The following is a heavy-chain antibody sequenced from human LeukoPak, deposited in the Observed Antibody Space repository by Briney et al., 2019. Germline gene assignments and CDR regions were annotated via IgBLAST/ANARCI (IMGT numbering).Heavy chain of an antibody. J-gene: IGHJ4*02. CDR2: IDWDDDR. D-gene: IGHD3-10*01. CDR3: ARSPMGWGVIHFDY. CDR1: EFSLSTSGMR. Sequence: SGPTLVKPTQTRTLTCNFSEFSLSTSGMRVSWIRQPPGKALEWLARIDWDDDRFYSTSLETRLTISKDTSKNQVVLTMTIMDPVDTATYYCARSPMGWGVIHFDYCGQGTLVTVSS. V-gene: IGHV2-70*04.